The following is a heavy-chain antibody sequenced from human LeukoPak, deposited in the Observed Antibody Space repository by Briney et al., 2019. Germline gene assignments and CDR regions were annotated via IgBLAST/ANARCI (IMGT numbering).Heavy chain of an antibody. D-gene: IGHD3-22*01. CDR3: ARDPGYYDSSGYYYVSRTYYFDY. V-gene: IGHV4-59*01. Sequence: PSETLSLTCTVSGGSISSYYWSWIRQPPGKGLEWIGYIYYSGSTNYNPSLKSRVTISVDTSENQFSLKLSPVTAADTAVYYCARDPGYYDSSGYYYVSRTYYFDYWGQGTLVTVSS. CDR1: GGSISSYY. CDR2: IYYSGST. J-gene: IGHJ4*02.